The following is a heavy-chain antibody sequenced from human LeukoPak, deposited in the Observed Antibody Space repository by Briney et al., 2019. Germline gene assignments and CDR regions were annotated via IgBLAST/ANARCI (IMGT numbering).Heavy chain of an antibody. J-gene: IGHJ4*02. D-gene: IGHD3-10*01. CDR3: ARDFAWATYYGSGSYYNGGVENFDY. CDR1: GYTFTSYY. CDR2: ISAYNGNT. Sequence: GASVKVSCKASGYTFTSYYMHWVRRAPGQGLEWMGWISAYNGNTNYAQKLQGRVTMTTDTSTSTAYMELRSLRSDDTAVYYCARDFAWATYYGSGSYYNGGVENFDYWGQGTLVTVSS. V-gene: IGHV1-18*04.